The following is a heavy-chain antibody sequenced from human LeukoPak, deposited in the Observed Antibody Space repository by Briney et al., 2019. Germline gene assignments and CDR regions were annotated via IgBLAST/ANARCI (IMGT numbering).Heavy chain of an antibody. CDR2: ISGSGGST. CDR1: GLIFSRYA. J-gene: IGHJ4*02. Sequence: GGSLTLSCAASGLIFSRYAMSWVRQAPGKGLEWVSAISGSGGSTDYADSVKGRFTISRDTSKNTLYLQMNSLRAEDTAVYYCAKDPSFPVNFDDWRQGTLLTVPS. V-gene: IGHV3-23*01. CDR3: AKDPSFPVNFDD. D-gene: IGHD2/OR15-2a*01.